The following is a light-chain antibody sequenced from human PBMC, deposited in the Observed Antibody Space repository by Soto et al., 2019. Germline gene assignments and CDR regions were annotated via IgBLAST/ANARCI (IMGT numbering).Light chain of an antibody. V-gene: IGKV3-11*01. J-gene: IGKJ2*01. CDR3: QQRTDWPPVYT. Sequence: EIVLTQSPVTLSLSPGDRATLSCRPSQSVSSFLAWYQQKPGQPPKLLIYDVSKRAAGIPARFSCSGSGTDFTLTISSLEPEDFAVYYCQQRTDWPPVYTFGQGTKLEIK. CDR2: DVS. CDR1: QSVSSF.